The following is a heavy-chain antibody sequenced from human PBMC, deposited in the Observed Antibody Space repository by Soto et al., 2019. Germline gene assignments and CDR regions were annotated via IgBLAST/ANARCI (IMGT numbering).Heavy chain of an antibody. J-gene: IGHJ4*02. D-gene: IGHD4-17*01. CDR2: ISYDGSNK. Sequence: GGSLRLSCAASGFTFSSYAMHWVRQAPGKGLEWVAVISYDGSNKYYADSVKGRFTISRDNSKNTLYLQMNSLRAEDTAVYYCAITTVVTQDYWGQGTLVTVSS. CDR3: AITTVVTQDY. CDR1: GFTFSSYA. V-gene: IGHV3-30-3*01.